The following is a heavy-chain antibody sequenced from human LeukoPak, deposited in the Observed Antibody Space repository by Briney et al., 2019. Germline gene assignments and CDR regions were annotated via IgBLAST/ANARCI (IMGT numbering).Heavy chain of an antibody. CDR1: SXSISSSY. Sequence: PSETLSLTCTVSSXSISSSYWGWIRQPPGKGLEWIGYISYSGGTNYNPSFKSRATILVDTSKKHFSLKLSSVAAADTAVYYCARRGVETAAITEDTWFDPWGQGVLVTVSS. D-gene: IGHD5-24*01. CDR2: ISYSGGT. J-gene: IGHJ5*02. CDR3: ARRGVETAAITEDTWFDP. V-gene: IGHV4-59*01.